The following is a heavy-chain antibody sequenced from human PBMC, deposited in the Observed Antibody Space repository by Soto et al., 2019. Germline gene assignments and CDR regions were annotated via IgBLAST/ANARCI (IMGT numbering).Heavy chain of an antibody. CDR1: GGSISSYY. CDR2: IYYSGST. D-gene: IGHD3-3*01. CDR3: ARGGWRQINY. J-gene: IGHJ4*02. Sequence: PSETLSLTCTVSGGSISSYYWSWIRQPPGKGLEWIGYIYYSGSTNYNPSLKSRVTISVDTSKNQFSLKLSSVTAADTAVYYCARGGWRQINYWGQGTLVTVSS. V-gene: IGHV4-59*08.